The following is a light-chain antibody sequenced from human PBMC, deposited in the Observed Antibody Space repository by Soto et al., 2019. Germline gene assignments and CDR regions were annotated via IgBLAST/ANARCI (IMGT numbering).Light chain of an antibody. CDR3: QQYNSYSGT. CDR2: KAS. CDR1: QSISSW. V-gene: IGKV1-5*03. J-gene: IGKJ1*01. Sequence: DIQMTQSPSTLSASVGDRVTITCRASQSISSWLAWYQQKPGKVPKLLIYKASSLESGVPSRFSGSGSGTEFTLTISSLQPDDFAAYYCQQYNSYSGTFGQGTKVEIK.